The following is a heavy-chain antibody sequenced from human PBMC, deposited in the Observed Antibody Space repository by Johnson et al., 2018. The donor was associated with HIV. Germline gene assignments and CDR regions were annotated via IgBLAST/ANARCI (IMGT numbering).Heavy chain of an antibody. Sequence: VQLVESGGNLVQPGGSLRLSCAASGFTFSSYAMHWVRQAPGKGLEWVAVISYDGSNKYYADSVKGRFTISRDNSKNTLYLQMNSLRAEDTAVYYCAKGRWEATTYDDAFDIWGQGTMVTVSS. CDR1: GFTFSSYA. J-gene: IGHJ3*02. V-gene: IGHV3-30*04. CDR3: AKGRWEATTYDDAFDI. CDR2: ISYDGSNK. D-gene: IGHD1-26*01.